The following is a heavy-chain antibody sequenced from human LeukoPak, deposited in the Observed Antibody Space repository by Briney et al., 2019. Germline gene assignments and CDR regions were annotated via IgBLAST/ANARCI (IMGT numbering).Heavy chain of an antibody. CDR3: ARIARGSNWFDP. CDR2: IDWDDDE. Sequence: SGPTLVNPTQSLTLTCTISGFSLRTSGMCVSWIRQPPGKALEWLARIDWDDDEYYSTSLRTRLTISKDTSKNQVVLTMTNMDPVDTATYYCARIARGSNWFDPWGQGTLVTVSS. D-gene: IGHD6-6*01. J-gene: IGHJ5*02. CDR1: GFSLRTSGMC. V-gene: IGHV2-70*11.